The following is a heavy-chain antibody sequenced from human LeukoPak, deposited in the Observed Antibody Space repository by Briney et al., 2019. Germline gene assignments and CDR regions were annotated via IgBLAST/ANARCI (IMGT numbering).Heavy chain of an antibody. CDR2: IDARSGIV. CDR1: GFTFGNYG. Sequence: PGGSLRLSCVASGFTFGNYGMSWVRQAPGKGLEWVSYIDARSGIVYYADSVQGRFTISRDDAKDSVFLQMNSLRVDDTAVHYCARTYDFGRGPPGDAFDNWGQGTLVTVPS. J-gene: IGHJ3*02. D-gene: IGHD3-3*01. CDR3: ARTYDFGRGPPGDAFDN. V-gene: IGHV3-48*01.